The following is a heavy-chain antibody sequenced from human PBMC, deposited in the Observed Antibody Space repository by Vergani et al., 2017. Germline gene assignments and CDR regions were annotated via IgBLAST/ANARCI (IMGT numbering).Heavy chain of an antibody. Sequence: EVELVESGGGLVQPGGSLRLSCAASGFTFNEYWMHWARQVPGKGLVWVSGMNGDGDTISYADSVKGRFTISRDNAKKTLFLQMNRLRAEDTAVYYCARARKFRFGVVWENWFDAWGQGTLVTVSS. D-gene: IGHD3-3*01. CDR2: MNGDGDTI. CDR1: GFTFNEYW. CDR3: ARARKFRFGVVWENWFDA. V-gene: IGHV3-74*01. J-gene: IGHJ5*02.